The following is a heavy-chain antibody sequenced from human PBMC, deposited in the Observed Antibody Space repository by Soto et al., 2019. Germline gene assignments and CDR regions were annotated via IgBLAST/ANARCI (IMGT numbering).Heavy chain of an antibody. V-gene: IGHV3-23*01. CDR3: AKAGGAAGTVDYFDYYGMDV. J-gene: IGHJ6*02. D-gene: IGHD6-13*01. Sequence: YYADSVKGRFTITRDNSKNTLYLQMSSLRAEDTAVYYCAKAGGAAGTVDYFDYYGMDVWGQGTTVTVSS.